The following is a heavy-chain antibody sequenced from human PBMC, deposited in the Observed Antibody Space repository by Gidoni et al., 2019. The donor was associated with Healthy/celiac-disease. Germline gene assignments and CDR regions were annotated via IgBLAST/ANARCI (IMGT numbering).Heavy chain of an antibody. D-gene: IGHD2-21*01. CDR3: ARGCPIARRNWFDP. CDR1: GGSISSSSYY. Sequence: QLQLQESGPGLVKPSETLSLTCTVSGGSISSSSYYWGWIRQPPGKGLEWSGSIYYSGSTYYNPSLKSRVTISVDTSKNQFSLKLSSVTAADTAVYYCARGCPIARRNWFDPWGQGTLVTVSS. V-gene: IGHV4-39*01. CDR2: IYYSGST. J-gene: IGHJ5*02.